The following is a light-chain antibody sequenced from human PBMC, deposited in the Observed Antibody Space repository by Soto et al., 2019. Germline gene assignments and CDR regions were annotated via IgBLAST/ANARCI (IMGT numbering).Light chain of an antibody. CDR2: TAS. V-gene: IGKV3-11*01. CDR3: QESSRWPRAT. Sequence: EMVLTQSQATLSLSPGESATLSCRASQNVGHNFAWYQQKAGQPPRLLIHTASSEATGIPARFSGSGSRTDFTLTISSLEPEDIAGYYCQESSRWPRATLDGGTRLEIK. J-gene: IGKJ4*01. CDR1: QNVGHN.